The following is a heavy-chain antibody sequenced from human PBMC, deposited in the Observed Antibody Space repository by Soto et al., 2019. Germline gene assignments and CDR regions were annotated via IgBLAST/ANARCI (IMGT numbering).Heavy chain of an antibody. CDR2: ISAYNGNT. D-gene: IGHD3-22*01. J-gene: IGHJ5*02. V-gene: IGHV1-18*01. Sequence: GASVKVSCKASGYTFTSYGISWVRQAPGQGLEWMGWISAYNGNTNYAQKLQGRVTMTTDTSTSTAYMELRSLRSDDTAVYYCARGGYYYDSSGYYGVWFDPWGQGTLVTVSS. CDR3: ARGGYYYDSSGYYGVWFDP. CDR1: GYTFTSYG.